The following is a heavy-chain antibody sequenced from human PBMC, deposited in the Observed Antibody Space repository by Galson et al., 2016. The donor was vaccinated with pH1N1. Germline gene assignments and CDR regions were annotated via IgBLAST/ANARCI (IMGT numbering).Heavy chain of an antibody. D-gene: IGHD1-26*01. CDR2: INPSGGST. V-gene: IGHV1-46*03. Sequence: SVKVSCKASGYSFTRYYMHWVRQAPGQGLEWMGIINPSGGSTVYAEKFQGRVTMTSDTSTSTAYMDLSSLRSEDTAVYYCARWRRILGITGFDLWGQGTLVTVSS. J-gene: IGHJ4*02. CDR1: GYSFTRYY. CDR3: ARWRRILGITGFDL.